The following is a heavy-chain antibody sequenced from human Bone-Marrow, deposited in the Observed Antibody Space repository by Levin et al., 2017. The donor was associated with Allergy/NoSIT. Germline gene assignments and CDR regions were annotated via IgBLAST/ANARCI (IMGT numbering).Heavy chain of an antibody. D-gene: IGHD1-26*01. J-gene: IGHJ5*02. CDR1: GGSISSYY. CDR2: IYTSGST. V-gene: IGHV4-4*07. Sequence: SQTLSLTCTVSGGSISSYYWSWIRQPAGKGLEWIGRIYTSGSTNYNPSLKSRVTMSVDTSKNQFSLKLSSVTAADTAVYYCASDYQGIVGAPCHWFDPWGQGTLVTVSS. CDR3: ASDYQGIVGAPCHWFDP.